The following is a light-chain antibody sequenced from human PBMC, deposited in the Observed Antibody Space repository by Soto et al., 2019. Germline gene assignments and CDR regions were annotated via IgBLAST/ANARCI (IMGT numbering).Light chain of an antibody. CDR2: DVT. CDR1: SSDVGDYDY. CDR3: CSYAGSYTYV. V-gene: IGLV2-11*01. J-gene: IGLJ1*01. Sequence: QSALTQPRSVSGSPGQSVTISCTGTSSDVGDYDYVSWYQQHPGKAPKLMIYDVTKRPSGVPDRFSGSKSGSTASLTISGLQAEAEADYYCCSYAGSYTYVFGPGTKLTVL.